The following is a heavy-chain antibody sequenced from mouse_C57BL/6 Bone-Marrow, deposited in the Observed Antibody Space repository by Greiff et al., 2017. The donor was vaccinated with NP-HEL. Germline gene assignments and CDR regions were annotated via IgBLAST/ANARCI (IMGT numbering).Heavy chain of an antibody. V-gene: IGHV7-1*01. Sequence: EVQRVESGGGLVQPGRSLRLSCATSGFTFSGFYMEWVRQAPGKGLEWIAASSHKANDSTTEYSASGKGRFIVSRATSHSILHLQMHALRAEDTAIYSCSRDAGDYDGCSAMDYWGQGTSVTVSS. D-gene: IGHD2-4*01. CDR2: SSHKANDSTT. J-gene: IGHJ4*01. CDR3: SRDAGDYDGCSAMDY. CDR1: GFTFSGFY.